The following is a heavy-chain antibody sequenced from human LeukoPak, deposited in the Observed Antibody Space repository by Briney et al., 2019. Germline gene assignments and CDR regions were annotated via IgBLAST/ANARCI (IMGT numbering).Heavy chain of an antibody. CDR3: ARVRYDYVWGSSLFDI. V-gene: IGHV4-39*07. Sequence: PSETLSLTCTVSGGSISSSSYYWGWIRQPPGKGLEWIGSIYYSGSTYYNPSLKSRVTISVDTSKNQFSLKLSSVTAADTAVYYCARVRYDYVWGSSLFDIWGQGTMVTVSS. CDR2: IYYSGST. CDR1: GGSISSSSYY. J-gene: IGHJ3*02. D-gene: IGHD3-16*01.